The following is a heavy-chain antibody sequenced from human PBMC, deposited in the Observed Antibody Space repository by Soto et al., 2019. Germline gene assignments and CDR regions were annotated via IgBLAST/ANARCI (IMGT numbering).Heavy chain of an antibody. D-gene: IGHD5-12*01. CDR3: ARGDVRVVASFDP. J-gene: IGHJ5*02. Sequence: ASVKVSCKASGYTFTDYYIHWVRQAPGQGLEWMGWINPDSGGTNYAQKFQGRGTMTRDTSISTAYMELSRLISDDTAVYYCARGDVRVVASFDPWGQGALVTVSS. V-gene: IGHV1-2*02. CDR2: INPDSGGT. CDR1: GYTFTDYY.